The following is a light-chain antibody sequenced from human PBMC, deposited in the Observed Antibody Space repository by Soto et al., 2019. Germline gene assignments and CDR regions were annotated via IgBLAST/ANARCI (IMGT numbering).Light chain of an antibody. CDR1: QGISSY. CDR3: QQLNSYPLT. V-gene: IGKV1-9*01. J-gene: IGKJ3*01. Sequence: DIQLTQSPSFLSASVGDRVTITCRASQGISSYLAWYQQKPGKAPKLLLYAASILQNGVPSRFSGSGSGTEFTLTISSLQPEDFASYYCQQLNSYPLTFGPGTQVDI. CDR2: AAS.